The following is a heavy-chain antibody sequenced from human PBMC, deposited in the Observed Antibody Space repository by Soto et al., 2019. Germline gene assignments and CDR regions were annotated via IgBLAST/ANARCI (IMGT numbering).Heavy chain of an antibody. CDR1: GVSISSYY. D-gene: IGHD6-13*01. CDR2: IYYSGST. Sequence: LSLTCTVSGVSISSYYWSWIRQPPGKGLEWIGYIYYSGSTNYNPSLKSRVTISVDTSKNQFSLKLSSVTAADTAVYYCAREAAAGPNWFDPWGQGTLVTVSS. J-gene: IGHJ5*02. V-gene: IGHV4-59*01. CDR3: AREAAAGPNWFDP.